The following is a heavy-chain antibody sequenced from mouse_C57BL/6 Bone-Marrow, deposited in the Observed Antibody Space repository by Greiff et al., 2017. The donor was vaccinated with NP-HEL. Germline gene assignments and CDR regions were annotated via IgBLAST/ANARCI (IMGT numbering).Heavy chain of an antibody. CDR2: IWSGGRT. D-gene: IGHD3-2*02. CDR3: ARSGLGD. J-gene: IGHJ3*01. CDR1: GFSLTSYG. Sequence: QVQLQQSGPGLVQPSQSLSITCTVSGFSLTSYGVHWVRQSPGKGLEWLGVIWSGGRTDYNAAFISRLSISKDNSKSQVFFKMNSLQADDTAIYYCARSGLGDWGQGTLVTVSA. V-gene: IGHV2-2*01.